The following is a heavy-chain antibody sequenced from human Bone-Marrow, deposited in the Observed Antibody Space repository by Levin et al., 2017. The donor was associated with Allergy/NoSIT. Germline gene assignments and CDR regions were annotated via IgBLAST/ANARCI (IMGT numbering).Heavy chain of an antibody. V-gene: IGHV1-69*04. D-gene: IGHD3-22*01. Sequence: SVKVSCKASGGSFSSYPINWVRQAPGQGLEWMGRIIPMPGITNYTQNFQERVTITADRSTSTAYMELSSLRSEDTAVYYCARAFYYDSSGNYRSAFDLWGQGPRVTVSS. J-gene: IGHJ3*01. CDR3: ARAFYYDSSGNYRSAFDL. CDR2: IIPMPGIT. CDR1: GGSFSSYP.